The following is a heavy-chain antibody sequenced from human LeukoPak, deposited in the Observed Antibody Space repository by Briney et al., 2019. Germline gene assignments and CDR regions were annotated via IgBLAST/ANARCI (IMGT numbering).Heavy chain of an antibody. D-gene: IGHD3-3*01. CDR1: GASIRTYY. CDR2: LYCGST. V-gene: IGHV4-59*01. J-gene: IGHJ6*03. CDR3: ARGRFLEWLLSDYYYYYYMDV. Sequence: PSETLSLTCTVSGASIRTYYWSWLRQPPGKGLEWIGSLYCGSTNSNPSLKSRVIISSDTSKNQFYLRLSSVTAADTAVYYCARGRFLEWLLSDYYYYYYMDVWGKGTTVTVSS.